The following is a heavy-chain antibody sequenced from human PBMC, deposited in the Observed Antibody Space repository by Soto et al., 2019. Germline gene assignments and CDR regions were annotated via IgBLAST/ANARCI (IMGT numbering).Heavy chain of an antibody. CDR2: ISGSGGST. D-gene: IGHD3-10*01. V-gene: IGHV3-23*01. Sequence: EVQLLESGGGLVQPGGSLRLSCAASGFTFSSYAMSWVRQAPGKGLEWVSAISGSGGSTYYADSVKGRFTISRDNSKNTLYLQMNSLRAEDTAVYYCAKIGAMVRGVSVYYYYMDVWGKGTTVTVSS. CDR3: AKIGAMVRGVSVYYYYMDV. CDR1: GFTFSSYA. J-gene: IGHJ6*03.